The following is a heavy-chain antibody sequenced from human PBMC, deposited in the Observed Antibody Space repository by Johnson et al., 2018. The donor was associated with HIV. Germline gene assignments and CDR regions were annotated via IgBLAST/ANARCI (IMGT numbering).Heavy chain of an antibody. CDR3: AREHGPDEGYDDGRYYSAFDI. V-gene: IGHV3-30*04. Sequence: VQLVESGGGVVQPGRSLRLSCVASGFTFSSYAMHWVRQAPGKGLEWVSSIPASGTDTYYADSVKGRFTISRDNSKNTLFLEMNSLRADDTAVYYCAREHGPDEGYDDGRYYSAFDIWGQGTVVTVSS. CDR1: GFTFSSYA. J-gene: IGHJ3*02. CDR2: IPASGTDT. D-gene: IGHD3-22*01.